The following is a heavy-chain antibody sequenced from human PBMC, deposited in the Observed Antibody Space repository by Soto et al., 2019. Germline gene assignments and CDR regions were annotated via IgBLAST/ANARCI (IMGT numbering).Heavy chain of an antibody. Sequence: QVQLVQSGAEVRKPGTSVKVSCKASGYSFTNYGISWVRQAPGQGLEWMRWISTYNGNTKFAQKVQGRVMMATDTSPTTGSMELSRLRSDETAVYYCATNIRPQIAVASPNLQNWGQGTLLT. CDR2: ISTYNGNT. CDR1: GYSFTNYG. V-gene: IGHV1-18*01. J-gene: IGHJ1*01. D-gene: IGHD6-19*01. CDR3: ATNIRPQIAVASPNLQN.